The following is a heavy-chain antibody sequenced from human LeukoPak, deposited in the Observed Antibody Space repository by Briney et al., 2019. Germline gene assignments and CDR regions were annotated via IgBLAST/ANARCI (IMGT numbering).Heavy chain of an antibody. Sequence: PVKVSCKASGGTFSSYAISWVRQAPGQGPEWMGGIIPIFGTANYAQKFQGRVTITADESTSTAYMELSSLRSEDTAVYYCARGALLWFGAKMEYYFDYWGQGTPLTVSS. CDR1: GGTFSSYA. V-gene: IGHV1-69*13. J-gene: IGHJ4*02. CDR2: IIPIFGTA. D-gene: IGHD3-10*01. CDR3: ARGALLWFGAKMEYYFDY.